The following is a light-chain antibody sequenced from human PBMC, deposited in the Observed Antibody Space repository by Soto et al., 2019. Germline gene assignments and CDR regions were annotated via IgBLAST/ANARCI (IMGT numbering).Light chain of an antibody. V-gene: IGKV1-8*01. J-gene: IGKJ5*01. CDR2: GIS. Sequence: AIRMTQSPSSFSASSGDRVTMTCRASHCLNSYIAWYQQKPEKAPKLLIYGISTLQRGVPSRFSGSGSGTEFTLTINYVQAEDSETYYCQQYFSSPITFGQGTRLEI. CDR1: HCLNSY. CDR3: QQYFSSPIT.